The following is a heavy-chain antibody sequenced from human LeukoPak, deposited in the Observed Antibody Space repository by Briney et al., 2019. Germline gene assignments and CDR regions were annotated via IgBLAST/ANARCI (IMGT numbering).Heavy chain of an antibody. CDR3: AGYIVGATPDVFDI. Sequence: KPGGSLRLSCAASRFTFSSSAMNWVRQAPGKGLEWVSSISSSSSYICDAVTVKCRFTISRANAKNSLYLQMNSLRAQDTAVYYCAGYIVGATPDVFDIWGQGTMVTVSS. D-gene: IGHD1-26*01. CDR2: ISSSSSYI. CDR1: RFTFSSSA. V-gene: IGHV3-21*01. J-gene: IGHJ3*02.